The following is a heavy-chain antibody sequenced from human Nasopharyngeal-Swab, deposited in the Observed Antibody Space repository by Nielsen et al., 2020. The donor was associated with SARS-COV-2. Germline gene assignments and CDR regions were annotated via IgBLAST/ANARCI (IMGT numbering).Heavy chain of an antibody. V-gene: IGHV3-30-3*01. CDR1: GFTFSSYA. J-gene: IGHJ5*02. Sequence: GGSLRLSCAASGFTFSSYAMHWVRQAPGKGLEWVAVISYDGSHKYYADSVKGRFTISRDNSKNTLYLQMNSLRAEDTAVYYCANWFDPWGKGTLVTVSS. CDR2: ISYDGSHK. CDR3: ANWFDP.